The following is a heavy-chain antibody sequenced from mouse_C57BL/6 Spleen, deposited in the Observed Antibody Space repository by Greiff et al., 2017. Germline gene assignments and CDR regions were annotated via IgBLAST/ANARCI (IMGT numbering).Heavy chain of an antibody. J-gene: IGHJ4*01. D-gene: IGHD2-1*01. CDR3: ARKEGNYDAMDY. V-gene: IGHV5-16*01. CDR2: INYDGSST. Sequence: EVQLVESEGGLVQPGSSMKLSCTASGFTFSDYYMAWVRQVPEKGLEWVANINYDGSSTYYLDSLKSRFIISRDNAKNLLYLQMSSLKSEDTATYYCARKEGNYDAMDYWGQGTSVTVSS. CDR1: GFTFSDYY.